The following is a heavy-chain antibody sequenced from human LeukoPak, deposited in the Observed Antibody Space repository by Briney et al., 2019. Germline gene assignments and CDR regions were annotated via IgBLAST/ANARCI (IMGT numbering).Heavy chain of an antibody. CDR1: GFTFDSYS. J-gene: IGHJ6*04. D-gene: IGHD3-16*02. CDR2: VSTISNYM. Sequence: GESLRLSCAASGFTFDSYSMNWVRQAPGKGLEWVSSVSTISNYMHYADSVKGRFTISRDNAKNSLYLQMNSLRVDDTAVHYCARTYQLLSAPLDVWGKGTTVSVSS. V-gene: IGHV3-21*01. CDR3: ARTYQLLSAPLDV.